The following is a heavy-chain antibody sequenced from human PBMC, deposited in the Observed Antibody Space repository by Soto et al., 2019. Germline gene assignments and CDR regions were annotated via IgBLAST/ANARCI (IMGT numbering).Heavy chain of an antibody. CDR3: ARGVLGPGDYYYGMDV. CDR1: GFTFSDYY. Sequence: GSLRLSCAASGFTFSDYYMSWVRQAPGEGLEWVSGIGAASDTYYPVSVQGRFTVSRDNAKKSLYLQMNSLRAGDTAVYYCARGVLGPGDYYYGMDVWGQGTTVTVSS. CDR2: IGAASDT. V-gene: IGHV3-13*01. D-gene: IGHD7-27*01. J-gene: IGHJ6*02.